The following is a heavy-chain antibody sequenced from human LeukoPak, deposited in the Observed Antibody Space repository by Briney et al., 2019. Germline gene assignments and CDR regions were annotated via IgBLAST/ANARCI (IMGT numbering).Heavy chain of an antibody. J-gene: IGHJ3*02. CDR1: GGSISSYY. CDR2: VYYSGST. CDR3: ARKISFDI. Sequence: PSETLSLTCTVSGGSISSYYWSWIRQPPGKGLEWIGYVYYSGSTNCNPSLKNRVTISVDTSKNQFSLKLSSVTAADTAVYFCARKISFDIWGQGTMVTVSS. V-gene: IGHV4-59*01. D-gene: IGHD3-3*01.